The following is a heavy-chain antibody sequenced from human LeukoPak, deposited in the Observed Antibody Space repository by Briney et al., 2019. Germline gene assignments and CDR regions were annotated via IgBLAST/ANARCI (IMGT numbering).Heavy chain of an antibody. CDR3: TTVASGL. V-gene: IGHV3-23*01. J-gene: IGHJ4*02. CDR1: GFTFSSCA. Sequence: GGSLRLSCAASGFTFSSCAMSWVRQAPGKGLEWVSALSGSGGRTYYADSVKGRFTISRDNSKNTLYLQMNSLRAEDTAVYYCTTVASGLGGQGTLVTVSS. CDR2: LSGSGGRT.